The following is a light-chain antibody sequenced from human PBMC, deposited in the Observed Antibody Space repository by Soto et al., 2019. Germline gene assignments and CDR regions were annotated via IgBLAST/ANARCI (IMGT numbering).Light chain of an antibody. J-gene: IGKJ4*01. CDR3: QRRSNSLT. CDR2: DAS. CDR1: QSVSSS. Sequence: EIVLTQSPATLSLSPGERATLSCRASQSVSSSLAWFQQKPGQAPRLLIYDASNRATGIPARFSGSGSGTDFTLTISRLEPEDFAVYYCQRRSNSLTFGGGTKVEIK. V-gene: IGKV3-11*01.